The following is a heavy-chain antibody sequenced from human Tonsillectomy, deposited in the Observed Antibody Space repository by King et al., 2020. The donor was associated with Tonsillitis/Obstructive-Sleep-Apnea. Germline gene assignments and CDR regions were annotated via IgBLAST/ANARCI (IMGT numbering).Heavy chain of an antibody. Sequence: QLQESGPGLVKPSETLSLSCTVSGDSITSSDSYWGWIRQPPGKGLEWIGSLYYSGNTYYNPSLKSRVTISVDTSKNQFSLKLSSVTAADTAVYFCAGLYNIFGLIITGGGFDYWGQGTLVTVSS. CDR3: AGLYNIFGLIITGGGFDY. V-gene: IGHV4-39*01. CDR1: GDSITSSDSY. D-gene: IGHD3/OR15-3a*01. J-gene: IGHJ4*02. CDR2: LYYSGNT.